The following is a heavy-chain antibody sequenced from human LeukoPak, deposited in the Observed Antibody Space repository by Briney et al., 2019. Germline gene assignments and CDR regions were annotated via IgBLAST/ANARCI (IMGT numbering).Heavy chain of an antibody. CDR3: AKDSPPKDGDYPYYFDY. J-gene: IGHJ4*02. CDR1: GFTFSSYA. V-gene: IGHV3-23*01. Sequence: PGGSLRPSCAASGFTFSSYAMSWVRQAPGKGLEWVSAISGSGGSTYYADSVKGRFTISRDNSKNTLYLQMNSLRAEDTAVYYCAKDSPPKDGDYPYYFDYWGQGTLVTVSS. CDR2: ISGSGGST. D-gene: IGHD4-17*01.